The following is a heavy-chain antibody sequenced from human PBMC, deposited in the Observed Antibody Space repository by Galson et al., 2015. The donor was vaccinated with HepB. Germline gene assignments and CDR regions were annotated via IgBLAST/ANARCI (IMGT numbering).Heavy chain of an antibody. Sequence: SVKVSCKASGGTFSSYAITWVRQAPGPGLEWMGGIIPIFGTANYAQKFQGRVTITADISTSTAYMELSSLRSEDTAVYYCARGYYDTSGYADYWGQGTLVTVSS. CDR1: GGTFSSYA. V-gene: IGHV1-69*06. J-gene: IGHJ4*02. CDR3: ARGYYDTSGYADY. CDR2: IIPIFGTA. D-gene: IGHD3-22*01.